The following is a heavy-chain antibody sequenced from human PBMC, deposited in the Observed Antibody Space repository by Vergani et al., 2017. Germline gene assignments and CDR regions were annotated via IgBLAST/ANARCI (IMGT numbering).Heavy chain of an antibody. D-gene: IGHD4/OR15-4a*01. CDR2: IWYDGSNK. Sequence: QVQLVESGGGVVQPGRSLRLSCAGSGFTFSNYGIHWVRQAPGKGLEWVAVIWYDGSNKYYADSVKGRFSVPRDNSKNTVYLQMNSLRAEDTAVYYCAANFDFWGQGTLVTVSS. J-gene: IGHJ4*02. CDR1: GFTFSNYG. V-gene: IGHV3-33*01. CDR3: AANFDF.